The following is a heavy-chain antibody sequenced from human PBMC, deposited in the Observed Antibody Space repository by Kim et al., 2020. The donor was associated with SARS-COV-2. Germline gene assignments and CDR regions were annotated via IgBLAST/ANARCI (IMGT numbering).Heavy chain of an antibody. Sequence: ASVKVSCKASGYIFHGYGVSWVRQAPGQGLEWMGWISIYNGHTDYAQRFQDRITVTADTSTTTVYMELRSLRLDDTAIYYCARVHYDGSGYPLPPQWHDPWGQGTLVTVSS. CDR3: ARVHYDGSGYPLPPQWHDP. CDR2: ISIYNGHT. CDR1: GYIFHGYG. V-gene: IGHV1-18*04. D-gene: IGHD3-22*01. J-gene: IGHJ5*02.